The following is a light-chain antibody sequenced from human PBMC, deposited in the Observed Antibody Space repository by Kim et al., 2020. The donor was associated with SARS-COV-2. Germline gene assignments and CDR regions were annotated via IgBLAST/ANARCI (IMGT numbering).Light chain of an antibody. CDR2: ANN. Sequence: SSELTQDPPVSVALGQSVTITCQGDSLRSSDASCYQLRPGQAPVLVIYANNNRPSGIPDRFSGSTSGSTSSLTITGAQAGDEADYNCNSRQRRGKQILFG. J-gene: IGLJ2*01. CDR3: NSRQRRGKQIL. CDR1: SLRSSD. V-gene: IGLV3-19*01.